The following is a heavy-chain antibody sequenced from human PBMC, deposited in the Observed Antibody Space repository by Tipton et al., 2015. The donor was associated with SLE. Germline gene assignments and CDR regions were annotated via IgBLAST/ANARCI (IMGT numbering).Heavy chain of an antibody. V-gene: IGHV3-30-3*01. D-gene: IGHD3-3*01. Sequence: SLRLSCAASGFTFSSYAMHWVRQAPGKGLEWVAVISYDGSNKYYADSVKGRFTISRDNSKNTLYLQMNSLRAEDTAVYYCARSGVGYDFWSGYYTPYHFDYWGQGTLVTVSS. CDR1: GFTFSSYA. CDR3: ARSGVGYDFWSGYYTPYHFDY. J-gene: IGHJ4*02. CDR2: ISYDGSNK.